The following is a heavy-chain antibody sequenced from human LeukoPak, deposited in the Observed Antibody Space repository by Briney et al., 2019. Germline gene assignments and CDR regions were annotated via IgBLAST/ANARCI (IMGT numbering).Heavy chain of an antibody. D-gene: IGHD1-14*01. J-gene: IGHJ6*03. V-gene: IGHV3-30*15. CDR3: ARPGTTRRYYFYYMDV. CDR2: ISYGGSNK. CDR1: GFSFSSYA. Sequence: GGSLRLSCAASGFSFSSYAMHWVRQAPGKGLEWVAVISYGGSNKFYADSVRGRFTISRDNSKNTLYLQMSSLRPEDTAVYYCARPGTTRRYYFYYMDVWGKGTTVTVSS.